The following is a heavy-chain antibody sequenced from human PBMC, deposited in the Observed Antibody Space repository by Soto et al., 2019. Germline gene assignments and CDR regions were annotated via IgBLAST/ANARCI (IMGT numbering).Heavy chain of an antibody. CDR2: IIPIFGTA. D-gene: IGHD6-13*01. J-gene: IGHJ6*02. V-gene: IGHV1-69*13. CDR3: ARVSEDGSGSSSWYYYYGMDV. Sequence: SVKVSCKASGGTFSSYAISWVRQAPGQGLEWMGGIIPIFGTANYAQKFQGRVTITADESTSTAYMELSSLRSEDTAVYYCARVSEDGSGSSSWYYYYGMDVWGQGTTVTLSS. CDR1: GGTFSSYA.